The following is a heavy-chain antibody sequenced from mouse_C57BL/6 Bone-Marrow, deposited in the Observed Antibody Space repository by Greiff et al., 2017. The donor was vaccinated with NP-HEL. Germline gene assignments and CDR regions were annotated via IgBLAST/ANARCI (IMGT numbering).Heavy chain of an antibody. V-gene: IGHV1-19*01. CDR3: AKESPPMLTTVVGY. CDR2: INPYNGGT. J-gene: IGHJ2*01. Sequence: EVQLQQSGPVLVKPGASVKMSCKASGYTFTDYYMNWVKQSHGKSLEWIGVINPYNGGTSYNQKFKGKATLTVDKSSSTAYMELNSLTSEDSAVYYCAKESPPMLTTVVGYWGQGTTLTVSS. D-gene: IGHD1-1*01. CDR1: GYTFTDYY.